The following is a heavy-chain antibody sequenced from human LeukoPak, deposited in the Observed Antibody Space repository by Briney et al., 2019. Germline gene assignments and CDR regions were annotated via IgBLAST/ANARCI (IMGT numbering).Heavy chain of an antibody. J-gene: IGHJ3*02. CDR3: ARGPYSYDGSGAFDI. CDR2: ISYSGST. D-gene: IGHD3-22*01. V-gene: IGHV4-59*01. CDR1: GGSISSYS. Sequence: SETLSLTCTVSGGSISSYSWSWIRQPPGKGLEWIGFISYSGSTNYNPSLQSRVAISVDMSKNQFSLKLSSVTAADTAVYYCARGPYSYDGSGAFDIWGQGTMVTVSS.